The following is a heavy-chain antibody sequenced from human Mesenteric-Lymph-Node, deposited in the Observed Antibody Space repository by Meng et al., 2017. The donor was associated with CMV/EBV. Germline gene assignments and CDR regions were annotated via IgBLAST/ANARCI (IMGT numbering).Heavy chain of an antibody. CDR1: GFTFSSYG. V-gene: IGHV3-33*01. D-gene: IGHD2-2*02. CDR2: IWYDGSNK. Sequence: GESLKISCAASGFTFSSYGMHWVRQAPGKGLEWVAVIWYDGSNKYYADSVKGRFTISRDNSKNTLYLQMNSLRAEDTAVYYCAREVVPAAISGFYYYGLDVWGQGTTVTVSS. CDR3: AREVVPAAISGFYYYGLDV. J-gene: IGHJ6*02.